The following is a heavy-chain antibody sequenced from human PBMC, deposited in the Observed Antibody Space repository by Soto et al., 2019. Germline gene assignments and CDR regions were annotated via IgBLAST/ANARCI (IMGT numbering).Heavy chain of an antibody. D-gene: IGHD3-3*01. CDR1: GFTFSSYA. CDR2: ISGSGGST. V-gene: IGHV3-23*01. J-gene: IGHJ4*02. Sequence: EVQLLESGGGLVQPGGSLRLSCAASGFTFSSYAMTWVRQAPGKGLEWVSAISGSGGSTYYADSVKGRFTISRDNSKNTLYLQMNSLRTDDTAVYYCAKEEYYDFWSGSLQNYYFDYWGQGTLVTVSS. CDR3: AKEEYYDFWSGSLQNYYFDY.